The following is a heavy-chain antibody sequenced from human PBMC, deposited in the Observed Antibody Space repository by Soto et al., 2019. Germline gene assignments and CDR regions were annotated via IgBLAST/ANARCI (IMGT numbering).Heavy chain of an antibody. CDR1: GGTSRSLS. CDR2: ITPLFGIP. J-gene: IGHJ5*02. D-gene: IGHD2-21*01. V-gene: IGHV1-69*17. CDR3: ARDTYSAGGCFDT. Sequence: QVQLVQSGAEVKKPGSSVKVSCKASGGTSRSLSITWVRQAPGQGLEWMGGITPLFGIPNYPQKFQGRLTITADKSTGTAYLELSSLRSEDTAVYYCARDTYSAGGCFDTCGRGTLVTVSS.